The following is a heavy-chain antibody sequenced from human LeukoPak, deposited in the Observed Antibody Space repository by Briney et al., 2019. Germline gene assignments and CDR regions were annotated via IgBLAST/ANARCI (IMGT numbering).Heavy chain of an antibody. V-gene: IGHV1-69*01. CDR3: AREGGVLRYFDWLSPFDY. CDR2: IIPIFGTA. D-gene: IGHD3-9*01. Sequence: SVKVSCKASGGTFSSYAISWVRQAPGQGLEWMGGIIPIFGTANYAQKFQGRVTITADESTSTAYMELSSLRSEGTAVYYCAREGGVLRYFDWLSPFDYWGQGTLVTVSS. J-gene: IGHJ4*02. CDR1: GGTFSSYA.